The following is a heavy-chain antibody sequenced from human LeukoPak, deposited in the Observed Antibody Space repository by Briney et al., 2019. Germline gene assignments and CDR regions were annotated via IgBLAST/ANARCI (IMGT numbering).Heavy chain of an antibody. CDR2: ISYDGSNK. CDR3: ARDRPIAAAGGGYFDY. J-gene: IGHJ4*02. Sequence: PGGSLRLSCAASGFTFSSYAMHWVRQAPGKGLEWVAVISYDGSNKYYADSVKGRFTISRDNSKNTLYLQMNSLRAEDTAVYYCARDRPIAAAGGGYFDYWGQGTLVTVSS. V-gene: IGHV3-30*04. CDR1: GFTFSSYA. D-gene: IGHD6-13*01.